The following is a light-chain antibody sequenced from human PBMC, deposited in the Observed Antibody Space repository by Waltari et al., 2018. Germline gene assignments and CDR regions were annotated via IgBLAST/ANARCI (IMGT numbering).Light chain of an antibody. Sequence: SYELSQPPSVSVSPGQTASITCSGDKLGDKYACWYQQKPGQSPLLVIYQDDKRRSGIPERFSGSNSGNTATLTISETQAIDEADYYCQAWDDTTMVFGGGTKLTVL. J-gene: IGLJ2*01. CDR1: KLGDKY. CDR2: QDD. V-gene: IGLV3-1*01. CDR3: QAWDDTTMV.